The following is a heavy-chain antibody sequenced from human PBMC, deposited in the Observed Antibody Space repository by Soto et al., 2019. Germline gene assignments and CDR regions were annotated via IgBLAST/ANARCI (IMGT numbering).Heavy chain of an antibody. CDR1: GYTFSRYY. CDR2: INPSRGTT. Sequence: QVQLVQSGAEVKKPGASVEVSCKASGYTFSRYYLHWLRQAPGQGLEWMGIINPSRGTTTYAQKFRGRFTMTSATSTSTVYMDLSSLTSEDTAVYYCARDLNRIADRPYMLGSDWFDAWGQGTLVAVSS. CDR3: ARDLNRIADRPYMLGSDWFDA. D-gene: IGHD6-6*01. V-gene: IGHV1-46*01. J-gene: IGHJ5*02.